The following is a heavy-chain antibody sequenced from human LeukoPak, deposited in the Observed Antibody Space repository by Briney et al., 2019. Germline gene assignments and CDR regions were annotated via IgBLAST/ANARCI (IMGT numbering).Heavy chain of an antibody. CDR3: ARRYSSSWYFDY. CDR1: GFTVSSNY. D-gene: IGHD6-13*01. J-gene: IGHJ4*02. Sequence: GGSLRLSCAASGFTVSSNYMSWVRQAPGKGLEWVSVIYSGGSTYYADSVKGRFTISRDNSKNTLYLQMNSLGAEDTAVYYCARRYSSSWYFDYWGQGTLVTVSS. CDR2: IYSGGST. V-gene: IGHV3-53*01.